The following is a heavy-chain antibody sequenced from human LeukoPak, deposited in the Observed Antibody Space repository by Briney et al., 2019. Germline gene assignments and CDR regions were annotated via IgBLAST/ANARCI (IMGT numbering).Heavy chain of an antibody. CDR1: GFTFSSYA. CDR3: ARARAITGTTSFDY. Sequence: GGSLRLSCAASGFTFSSYAMSWVRQAPGKGLEWVSVISGSGGSTYYTDSVKGRFTISRDNARNSLYLQMNSLRAEDTAVYYCARARAITGTTSFDYWGQGTLVTVSS. J-gene: IGHJ4*02. CDR2: ISGSGGST. V-gene: IGHV3-23*01. D-gene: IGHD1-7*01.